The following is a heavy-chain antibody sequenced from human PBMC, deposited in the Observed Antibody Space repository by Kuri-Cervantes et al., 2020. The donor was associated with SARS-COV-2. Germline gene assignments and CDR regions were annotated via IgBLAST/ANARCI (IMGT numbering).Heavy chain of an antibody. CDR1: GGSISSSSSYF. Sequence: SETLSLTCTVSGGSISSSSSYFWGWIRQPPGSGLEFIGNIYYTGSTYYNPSLQSRVTISVDTSKNQFSPRLTSVTAADTAVYYCARDVVHTYGWRAFDYWGQGSLVTVSS. V-gene: IGHV4-39*07. CDR2: IYYTGST. D-gene: IGHD5-18*01. J-gene: IGHJ4*02. CDR3: ARDVVHTYGWRAFDY.